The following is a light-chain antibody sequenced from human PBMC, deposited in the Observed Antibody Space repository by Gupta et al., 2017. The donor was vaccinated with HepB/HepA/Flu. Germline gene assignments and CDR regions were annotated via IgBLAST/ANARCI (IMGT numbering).Light chain of an antibody. CDR3: AAWDDSLNGWV. Sequence: QSVLTLPPSASGTPGQRVPISCSVSSSNVGSNTVNWYQQLPVTAPKLLIYSNNQRPSGFPDRFSGSKSGTSASLAISGLQSEDEADYYCAAWDDSLNGWVFGGGTKLTVL. J-gene: IGLJ3*02. CDR1: SSNVGSNT. CDR2: SNN. V-gene: IGLV1-44*01.